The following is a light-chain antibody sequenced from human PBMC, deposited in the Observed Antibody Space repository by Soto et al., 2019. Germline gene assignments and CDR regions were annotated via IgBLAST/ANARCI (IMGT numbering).Light chain of an antibody. CDR2: DAS. V-gene: IGKV3-11*01. Sequence: EIVLTQSPATLSLSPGERATLSCRASQSVNIYLAWYQQQPCQAPRLLIYDASNRAAGIPARFSGSGSGTDFTLTISSLEPEDIAVYYCQQRSNWRVTFGGGTKVEMK. CDR1: QSVNIY. CDR3: QQRSNWRVT. J-gene: IGKJ4*01.